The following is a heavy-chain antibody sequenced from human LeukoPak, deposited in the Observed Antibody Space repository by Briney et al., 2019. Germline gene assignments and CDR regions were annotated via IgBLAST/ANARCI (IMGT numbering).Heavy chain of an antibody. J-gene: IGHJ4*02. V-gene: IGHV4-34*01. D-gene: IGHD4-11*01. CDR3: VRDPTTVFNVASYFDD. Sequence: SETLSLSCAVSSGSFSGYFWNWIRQSPGKGLEWIGEINDRGSTNYNPSLKSRVTISVDTSKKWFSLRLTSVTAADTGVYYCVRDPTTVFNVASYFDDWGQGTLVTVSS. CDR1: SGSFSGYF. CDR2: INDRGST.